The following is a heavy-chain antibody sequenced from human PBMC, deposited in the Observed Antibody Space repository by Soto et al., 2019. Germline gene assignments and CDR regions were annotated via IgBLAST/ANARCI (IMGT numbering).Heavy chain of an antibody. CDR2: ISAHNGNT. CDR1: GYIFTTYG. D-gene: IGHD6-6*01. CDR3: ARGRDGDY. V-gene: IGHV1-18*01. Sequence: QVHLVQSGAEVKKPGASVKVSCKGSGYIFTTYGITWVRQAPGQGLEWMGWISAHNGNTNYAQKLQGRVTVTGDTSTSTAYMELRNLRSDDTAVYYCARGRDGDYWGQGALVTVSS. J-gene: IGHJ4*02.